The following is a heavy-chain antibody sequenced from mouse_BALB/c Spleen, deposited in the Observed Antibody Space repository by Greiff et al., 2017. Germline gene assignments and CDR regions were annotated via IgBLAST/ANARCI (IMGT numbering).Heavy chain of an antibody. Sequence: EVKLVESGPGLVKPSQSLSLTCSVTGYSITSGYYWNWIRQFPGNKLEWMGYISYDGSNNYNPSLKNRISITRDTSKNQFFLKLNSVTTEDTATYYCARVRGYDYEDYFDYWGQGTTLTVSS. V-gene: IGHV3-6*02. CDR2: ISYDGSN. CDR3: ARVRGYDYEDYFDY. J-gene: IGHJ2*01. D-gene: IGHD2-4*01. CDR1: GYSITSGYY.